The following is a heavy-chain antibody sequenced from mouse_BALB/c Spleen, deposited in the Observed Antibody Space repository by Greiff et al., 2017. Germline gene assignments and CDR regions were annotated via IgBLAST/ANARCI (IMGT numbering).Heavy chain of an antibody. J-gene: IGHJ3*01. D-gene: IGHD2-4*01. Sequence: QVQLKESGPGLVAPSQSLSITCTVSGFSLTGYGVNWVRQPPGKGLEWLGMIWGDGSTDYNSALKSRLSISKDNSKSQVFLKMTSLQTDDTARYYCARGGLRSTMITTWFAYWGQGTLVTVSA. CDR3: ARGGLRSTMITTWFAY. V-gene: IGHV2-6-7*01. CDR2: IWGDGST. CDR1: GFSLTGYG.